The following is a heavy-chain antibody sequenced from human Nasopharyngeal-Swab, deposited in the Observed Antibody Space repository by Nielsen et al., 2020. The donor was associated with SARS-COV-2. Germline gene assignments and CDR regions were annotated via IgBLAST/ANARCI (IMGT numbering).Heavy chain of an antibody. D-gene: IGHD6-13*01. V-gene: IGHV3-23*01. Sequence: GESLKISCAASGFTFSSYAMSWVRQAPGKGLEWVSAISGSGGSTYYADSVKGRFTISRDNSKNTLYLQMNSLRAEDTAVYYCAKDVSGSTWADYYYYGMDVWGQGTTVTVSS. CDR3: AKDVSGSTWADYYYYGMDV. CDR1: GFTFSSYA. J-gene: IGHJ6*02. CDR2: ISGSGGST.